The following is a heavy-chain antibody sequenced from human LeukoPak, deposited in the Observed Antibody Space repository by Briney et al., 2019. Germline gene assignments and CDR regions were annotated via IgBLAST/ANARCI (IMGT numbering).Heavy chain of an antibody. J-gene: IGHJ4*02. V-gene: IGHV4-59*01. D-gene: IGHD2-15*01. Sequence: PSETLSLTCTVSCGSISSYYWSWIRQPPGKGLEWIGYIYYSGSTNYNPSLKSRVTISVDTSKNQFPLKLSSVTAADTAVYYCARGALVVVAANYFDYWGQGTLVTVSS. CDR1: CGSISSYY. CDR2: IYYSGST. CDR3: ARGALVVVAANYFDY.